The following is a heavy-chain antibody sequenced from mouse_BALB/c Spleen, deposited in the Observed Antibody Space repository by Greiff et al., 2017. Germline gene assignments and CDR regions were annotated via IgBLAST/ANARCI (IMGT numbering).Heavy chain of an antibody. CDR3: ARYDGYYVPFAY. CDR1: GYTFTDYN. J-gene: IGHJ3*01. CDR2: IYPYNGGT. D-gene: IGHD2-3*01. V-gene: IGHV1S29*02. Sequence: VQLQQSGPELVKPGASVKISCKASGYTFTDYNMHWVKQSHGKSLEWIGYIYPYNGGTGYNQKFKSKATLTVDNSSSTAYMELRSLTSEDSAVYYCARYDGYYVPFAYWGQGTLVTVSA.